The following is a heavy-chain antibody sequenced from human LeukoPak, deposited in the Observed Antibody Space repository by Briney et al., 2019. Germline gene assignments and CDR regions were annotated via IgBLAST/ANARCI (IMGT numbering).Heavy chain of an antibody. V-gene: IGHV4-59*08. CDR1: GGSISSYY. J-gene: IGHJ4*02. CDR2: IYNSGST. Sequence: SETLSLTCTVSGGSISSYYWSWIRQPPGKGLEWIGYIYNSGSTNNPSLKSRVTISENPSKNQFSLKLTSVTAADTAVYYCVGHGRLADFDYWGQGTLVTVSS. CDR3: VGHGRLADFDY. D-gene: IGHD2-15*01.